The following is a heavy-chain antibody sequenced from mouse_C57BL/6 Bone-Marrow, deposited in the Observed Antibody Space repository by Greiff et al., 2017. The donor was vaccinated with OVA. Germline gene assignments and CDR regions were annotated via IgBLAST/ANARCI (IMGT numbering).Heavy chain of an antibody. Sequence: DVQLQESGPVLVKPGASVKMSCKASGYTFTDYYMNWVKQSHGKSLEWIGVINPYNGGTSYNQKFKGKATLTVDKSSSTAYMELNSLTSEDSAVYYCADDYDGIDDWGQGTTLTVSS. CDR3: ADDYDGIDD. J-gene: IGHJ2*01. D-gene: IGHD2-4*01. CDR2: INPYNGGT. V-gene: IGHV1-19*01. CDR1: GYTFTDYY.